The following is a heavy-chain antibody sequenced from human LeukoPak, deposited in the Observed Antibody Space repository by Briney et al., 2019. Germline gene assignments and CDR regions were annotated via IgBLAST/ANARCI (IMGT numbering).Heavy chain of an antibody. Sequence: GGSLRLSCTASGFTTHYWLNWVRPSPGKGLEWVANIDRDGRVQHYVDSVEGRFTISRDSAKNSLALQMHSLRAEDTAVYYCTGGSDKVPSGEYYYYMDVWGTGTTVTVSS. J-gene: IGHJ6*03. V-gene: IGHV3-7*01. CDR2: IDRDGRVQ. CDR3: TGGSDKVPSGEYYYYMDV. D-gene: IGHD2-2*01. CDR1: GFTTHYW.